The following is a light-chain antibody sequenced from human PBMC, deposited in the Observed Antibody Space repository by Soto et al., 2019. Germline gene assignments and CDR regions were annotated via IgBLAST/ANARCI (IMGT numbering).Light chain of an antibody. CDR1: QSVSGN. Sequence: EVVMTQSPATLSVSPGERVTLSCTASQSVSGNLAWYQQKPGQAPRLLIHGASTRATDIPARFSGSGSGTEFTPTITSLQSEDFAVYYCQQYHNWPPGLTFGGGTKVDIK. V-gene: IGKV3-15*01. CDR2: GAS. J-gene: IGKJ4*01. CDR3: QQYHNWPPGLT.